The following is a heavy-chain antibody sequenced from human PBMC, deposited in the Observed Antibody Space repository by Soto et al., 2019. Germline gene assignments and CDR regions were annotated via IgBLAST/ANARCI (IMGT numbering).Heavy chain of an antibody. CDR1: GYTFTSYG. CDR3: ARYSAFGVVQMDV. CDR2: ISACNGNT. J-gene: IGHJ6*02. Sequence: ASVKVSCKASGYTFTSYGISWVRQAPGQGLEWMGWISACNGNTNYAQKLQGRVTMTTDTSTSTAYMELRSPRSDDTAVYYCARYSAFGVVQMDVWGQGTTVTVSS. V-gene: IGHV1-18*01. D-gene: IGHD3-3*01.